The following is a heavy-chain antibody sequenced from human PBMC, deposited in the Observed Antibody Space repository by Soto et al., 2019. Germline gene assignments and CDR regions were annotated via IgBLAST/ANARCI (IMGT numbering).Heavy chain of an antibody. D-gene: IGHD4-17*01. Sequence: QITLKESGPTLVKPTQTLTLTCTFSGFSLSTTGVGVGWIRQPPGKALDWLALIYWDDDKRYSPSLKSRLTITKDTSKNQVVLTMTNMDPIDPATYYCVNATPVTTGGDYWGQGTLVTVSS. J-gene: IGHJ4*02. CDR3: VNATPVTTGGDY. V-gene: IGHV2-5*02. CDR2: IYWDDDK. CDR1: GFSLSTTGVG.